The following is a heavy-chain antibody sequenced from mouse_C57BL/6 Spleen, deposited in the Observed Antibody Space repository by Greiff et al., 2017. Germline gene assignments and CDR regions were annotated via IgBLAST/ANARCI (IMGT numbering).Heavy chain of an antibody. CDR2: ISSGSSTI. V-gene: IGHV5-17*01. J-gene: IGHJ1*03. CDR1: GFTFSDYG. CDR3: ARHYSNYDWYFDV. D-gene: IGHD2-5*01. Sequence: EVQVVESGGGLVKPGGSLKLSCAASGFTFSDYGMHWVRQAPEKGLAWVAYISSGSSTIYYADTVKGRFTISRDNAKNTLFLQMTSLRSEDTAMYYCARHYSNYDWYFDVWGTGTTVTVSS.